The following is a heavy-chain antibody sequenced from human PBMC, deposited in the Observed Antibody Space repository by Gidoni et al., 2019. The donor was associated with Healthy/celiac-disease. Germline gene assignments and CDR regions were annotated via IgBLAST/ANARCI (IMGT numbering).Heavy chain of an antibody. D-gene: IGHD3-9*01. V-gene: IGHV4-30-4*01. J-gene: IGHJ4*02. Sequence: QVQLQESGPGLVKPSQTLSLTCTVSGGSLSSGAYYWSWIRQPPGKGLEWIGYIYYSGSTYYNPSLKSRVTISVDTSKNQFSLKLSSVTAADTAVYYCARGNYDILTGYPRFDYWGQGTLVTVSS. CDR3: ARGNYDILTGYPRFDY. CDR1: GGSLSSGAYY. CDR2: IYYSGST.